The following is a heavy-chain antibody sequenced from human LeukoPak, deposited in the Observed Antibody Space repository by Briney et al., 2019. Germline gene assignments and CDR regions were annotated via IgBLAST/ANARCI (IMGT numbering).Heavy chain of an antibody. J-gene: IGHJ4*02. Sequence: PGGSLRLSXAASGFTFSSYSMNSVRQAPGKGLEWISYISSSSTIYYADSVKGRFTISRDNAKNSLYLQMNSLRAEDTAVYYCARDGDWGSFDYWGQGTLVTVSS. D-gene: IGHD7-27*01. CDR1: GFTFSSYS. CDR3: ARDGDWGSFDY. CDR2: ISSSSTI. V-gene: IGHV3-48*01.